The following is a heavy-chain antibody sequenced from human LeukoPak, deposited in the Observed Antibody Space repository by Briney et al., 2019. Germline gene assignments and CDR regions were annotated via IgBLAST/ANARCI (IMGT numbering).Heavy chain of an antibody. Sequence: PSETLSLTCTVSGGSISSYYWSWIRQPAGKGLEWIGRIYTSGSTNYNPSLKSRVTMSVDTSKNQFSLKLSSVTAADTAVYYCARSKPDYYDSSGYVGTFDYWGQGTLVTVSS. CDR1: GGSISSYY. CDR3: ARSKPDYYDSSGYVGTFDY. CDR2: IYTSGST. J-gene: IGHJ4*02. D-gene: IGHD3-22*01. V-gene: IGHV4-4*07.